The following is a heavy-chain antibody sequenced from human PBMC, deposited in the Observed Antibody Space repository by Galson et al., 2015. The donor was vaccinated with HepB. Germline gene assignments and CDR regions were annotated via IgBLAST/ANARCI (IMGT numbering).Heavy chain of an antibody. CDR1: GFTFSDYY. Sequence: SLRLSCAASGFTFSDYYMSWIRQAPGKGLEWVSYISSSGSTIYYADSVKGRFTISRDNAKNSLYLQMNGLRAEDTAVYYCARDGVASYYYYYGMDVWGQGTTVTVSS. V-gene: IGHV3-11*01. D-gene: IGHD2-15*01. J-gene: IGHJ6*02. CDR2: ISSSGSTI. CDR3: ARDGVASYYYYYGMDV.